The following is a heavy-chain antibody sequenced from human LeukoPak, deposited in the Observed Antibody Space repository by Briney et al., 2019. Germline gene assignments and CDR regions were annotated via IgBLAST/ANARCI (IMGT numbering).Heavy chain of an antibody. CDR1: GFTFSNYY. J-gene: IGHJ4*02. CDR3: ARGYSSGWYYFDY. CDR2: ISHYGGTI. V-gene: IGHV3-11*01. D-gene: IGHD6-19*01. Sequence: PGGSLRLSCAASGFTFSNYYMNWIRQAPGKGLEWLSYISHYGGTIFYADSVQGRFTISRDNAKNSLFLQMTSLRADDTAVYYCARGYSSGWYYFDYWGQGTLVTVSS.